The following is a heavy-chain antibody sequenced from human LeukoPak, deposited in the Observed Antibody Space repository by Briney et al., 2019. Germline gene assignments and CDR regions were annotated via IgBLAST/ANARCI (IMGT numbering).Heavy chain of an antibody. J-gene: IGHJ4*02. D-gene: IGHD5-24*01. CDR1: GFTFSSYA. Sequence: GGSLRLSCVASGFTFSSYAMSWVRQAPGKGLEWVSAFSGSGDSTYYADSVKGRFTISRDNSKNMLYLQMNSLRAEDTAVHYCAKAGSLATPTPYYFDHWGQGTLVTVSS. V-gene: IGHV3-23*01. CDR2: FSGSGDST. CDR3: AKAGSLATPTPYYFDH.